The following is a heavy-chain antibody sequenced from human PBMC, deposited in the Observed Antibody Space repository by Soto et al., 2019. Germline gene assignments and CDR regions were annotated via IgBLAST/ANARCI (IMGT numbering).Heavy chain of an antibody. CDR3: SGTPLYYYYYYMDV. J-gene: IGHJ6*03. CDR1: GGSFSGYY. CDR2: INHSGST. Sequence: QVQLQQWGAGLLKPSETLSLTCAVYGGSFSGYYWSWIRQPPGKGLEWIGEINHSGSTNYNPSLKSRVTISVDTSKNQFSLKLSSVTAADTAVYYCSGTPLYYYYYYMDVCGKGTTVTVSS. D-gene: IGHD2-15*01. V-gene: IGHV4-34*01.